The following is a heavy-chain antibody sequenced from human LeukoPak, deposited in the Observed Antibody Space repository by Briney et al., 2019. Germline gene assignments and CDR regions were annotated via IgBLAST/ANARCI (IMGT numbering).Heavy chain of an antibody. CDR1: GYTFNSYG. CDR3: TAAKEGVCCSTSCYTRAWIDY. Sequence: ASVKVSCKASGYTFNSYGIRWVRQAPGQGLEWMGGISAYNGNTNYAQKLQGRVTMTTDTSTSTAYMELRSLRSDDTAVNYCTAAKEGVCCSTSCYTRAWIDYWGQGTLVTVSS. D-gene: IGHD2-2*02. J-gene: IGHJ4*02. V-gene: IGHV1-18*01. CDR2: ISAYNGNT.